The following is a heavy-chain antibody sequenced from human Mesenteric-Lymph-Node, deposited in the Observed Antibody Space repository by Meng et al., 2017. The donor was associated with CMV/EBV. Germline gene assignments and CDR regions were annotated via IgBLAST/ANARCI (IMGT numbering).Heavy chain of an antibody. CDR3: TTRIGAAYGMDV. Sequence: GESLKISCAASGFTFSSYGMHWVRQAPGKGLEWVAVIWYDGSNKYYADSVKGRFTISRDNSKNTLYLQMNSLRAEDTAVYYCTTRIGAAYGMDVWGQGTTVTVSS. CDR2: IWYDGSNK. V-gene: IGHV3-30*02. CDR1: GFTFSSYG. J-gene: IGHJ6*02. D-gene: IGHD2-15*01.